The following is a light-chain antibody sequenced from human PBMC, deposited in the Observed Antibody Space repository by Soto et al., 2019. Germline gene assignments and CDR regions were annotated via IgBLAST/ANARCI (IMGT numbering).Light chain of an antibody. Sequence: DIQMTQSPSSLSASVGDRVTITCRASHKIINYLNWYQQKPGKAPQLLIYVASMLESGVPSRFSGSGSGTDFTLTISSLQPEDVAVYFCQTVDKWPLFGQGTRLEIK. CDR2: VAS. CDR3: QTVDKWPL. CDR1: HKIINY. J-gene: IGKJ5*01. V-gene: IGKV1-39*02.